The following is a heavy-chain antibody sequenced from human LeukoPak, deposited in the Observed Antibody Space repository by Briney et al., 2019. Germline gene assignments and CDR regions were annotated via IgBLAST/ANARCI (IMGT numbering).Heavy chain of an antibody. CDR3: ARGGSSGWYGDPFDY. Sequence: PGGSLRLSCAASGFTFISYSMNWVRQAPGKGLEWVAVISSDGTNKDYADSVKGRFSISRDNAKNTLYLQMNSLRAEDTAVYYCARGGSSGWYGDPFDYWGQGNLVTVSS. CDR1: GFTFISYS. J-gene: IGHJ4*02. CDR2: ISSDGTNK. D-gene: IGHD6-19*01. V-gene: IGHV3-30*03.